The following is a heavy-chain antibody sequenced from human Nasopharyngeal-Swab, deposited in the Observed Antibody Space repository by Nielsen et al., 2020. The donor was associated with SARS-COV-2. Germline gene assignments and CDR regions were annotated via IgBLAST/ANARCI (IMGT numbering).Heavy chain of an antibody. D-gene: IGHD3-10*01. CDR2: IGTAGDT. V-gene: IGHV3-13*01. CDR1: GFTFSSYD. Sequence: GESLKISCAASGFTFSSYDMHWVRQATGKGLEWVSAIGTAGDTYYPGSVKGRFTISRENAKNSLYLQMNSLRAGDTAVYYCARAAPGSGSSSDYWGQGTLVTVSS. CDR3: ARAAPGSGSSSDY. J-gene: IGHJ4*02.